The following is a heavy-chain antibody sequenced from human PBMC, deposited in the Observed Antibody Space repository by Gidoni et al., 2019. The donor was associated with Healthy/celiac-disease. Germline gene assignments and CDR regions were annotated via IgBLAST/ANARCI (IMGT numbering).Heavy chain of an antibody. D-gene: IGHD3-3*01. J-gene: IGHJ6*02. CDR2: ISSSSSYI. Sequence: EVQLVESGGGLVKPGGSLRRSCAASGFTFSSYSMNWVRQAPGKGLEWVSSISSSSSYIYYADSVKGRFTISRDNAKNSLYLQMNSLRAEDTAVYYCARGPYYEFWSGYYTGGSDYYGMDVWGQGTTVTVSS. CDR1: GFTFSSYS. CDR3: ARGPYYEFWSGYYTGGSDYYGMDV. V-gene: IGHV3-21*01.